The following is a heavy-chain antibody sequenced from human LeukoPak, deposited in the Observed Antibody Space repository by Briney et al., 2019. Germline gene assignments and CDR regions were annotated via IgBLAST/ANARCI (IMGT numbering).Heavy chain of an antibody. Sequence: ASVKVSCKASGNTFSDYGFSWVRQAPGQGLEWMGWINANSGNTDYAQNFQGRVTLTTDTSTNVAYMELRSLTSDDTAVYYCARDVGVTSYDPWGQGTLVTVSS. J-gene: IGHJ5*02. CDR1: GNTFSDYG. D-gene: IGHD3-22*01. V-gene: IGHV1-18*01. CDR3: ARDVGVTSYDP. CDR2: INANSGNT.